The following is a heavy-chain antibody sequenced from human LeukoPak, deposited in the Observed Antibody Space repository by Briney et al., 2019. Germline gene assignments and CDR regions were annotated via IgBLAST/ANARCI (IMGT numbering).Heavy chain of an antibody. Sequence: SETLSLTCTVSGGSISSYYWSWIRQPPGKGLEWIGYIYTSGSTNYNPSLKSRVTISVDTSKNQFSLKLSSVTAADTAVYYCARTYDSSGYFFGYWGQGTLVTVSS. CDR2: IYTSGST. CDR3: ARTYDSSGYFFGY. J-gene: IGHJ4*02. D-gene: IGHD3-22*01. CDR1: GGSISSYY. V-gene: IGHV4-4*09.